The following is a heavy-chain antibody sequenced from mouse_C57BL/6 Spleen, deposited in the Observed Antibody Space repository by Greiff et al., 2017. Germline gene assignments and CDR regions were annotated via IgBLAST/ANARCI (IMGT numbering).Heavy chain of an antibody. CDR1: GYSITSGYY. CDR2: ISYDGSN. V-gene: IGHV3-6*01. Sequence: DVQLQESGPGLVKPSQSLSLTCSVTGYSITSGYYWNWIRQFPGNKLEWMGYISYDGSNNYNPSLKNRISTTRDTSKNQFFLKLNSVATEDTATYDCAGGGYFDVWGTGTTVTVAS. CDR3: AGGGYFDV. J-gene: IGHJ1*03.